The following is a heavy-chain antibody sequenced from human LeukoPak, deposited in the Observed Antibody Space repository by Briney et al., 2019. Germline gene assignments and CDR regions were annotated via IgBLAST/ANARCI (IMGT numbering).Heavy chain of an antibody. Sequence: PGGSLRLSCAASGYTFSSYAMSWVPQAPEAGLGWGSAFSGSGGRTYDADSVKRRFTIARYNSKNTLYLQMNSRKAEDTAVYYCAKDALSRTSFPVWFVPWGQGTLVTVSS. CDR2: FSGSGGRT. CDR3: AKDALSRTSFPVWFVP. CDR1: GYTFSSYA. D-gene: IGHD2-2*01. J-gene: IGHJ5*02. V-gene: IGHV3-23*01.